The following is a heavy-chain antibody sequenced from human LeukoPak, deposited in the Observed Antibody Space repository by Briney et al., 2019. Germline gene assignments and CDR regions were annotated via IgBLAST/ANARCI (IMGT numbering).Heavy chain of an antibody. Sequence: GASVKVSCKVSGDTLSELTMHWVRQAPGKGLEWMGGFDPGAGEILYAQQFQGRVTMTEDTSTDTAYMELTSLRPEDSGVYFCAAGGIYSLLDYWGQGTLVTVSS. CDR1: GDTLSELT. CDR2: FDPGAGEI. D-gene: IGHD3-10*01. J-gene: IGHJ4*02. CDR3: AAGGIYSLLDY. V-gene: IGHV1-24*01.